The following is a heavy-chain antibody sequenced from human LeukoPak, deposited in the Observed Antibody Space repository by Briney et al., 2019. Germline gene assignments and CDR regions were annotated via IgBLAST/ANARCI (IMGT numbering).Heavy chain of an antibody. CDR3: ARAWIQLGWFDP. Sequence: SETLSLTCTVSGGSISSSSYYWGWIRQPPGKGLEWVGSIYYSGSTYYNPSLKSRVTISVDTSKNQFSLKLSSVTAADTAVYYCARAWIQLGWFDPWGQGTLVTVSS. CDR2: IYYSGST. V-gene: IGHV4-39*07. J-gene: IGHJ5*02. CDR1: GGSISSSSYY. D-gene: IGHD5-18*01.